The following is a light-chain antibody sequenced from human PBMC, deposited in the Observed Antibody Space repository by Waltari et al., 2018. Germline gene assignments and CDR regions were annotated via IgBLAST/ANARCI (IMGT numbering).Light chain of an antibody. V-gene: IGKV1-NL1*01. Sequence: DIQMTQSPSSLSASVGDRVTITCRVSQGISNSLAWYQQKPGKAPKLLLYAASRLESGVPSRFSGSGSGTDYTLTISSLQPEDFATYYCQQYYSTPPEWTFGQGTKVEIK. CDR1: QGISNS. CDR2: AAS. CDR3: QQYYSTPPEWT. J-gene: IGKJ1*01.